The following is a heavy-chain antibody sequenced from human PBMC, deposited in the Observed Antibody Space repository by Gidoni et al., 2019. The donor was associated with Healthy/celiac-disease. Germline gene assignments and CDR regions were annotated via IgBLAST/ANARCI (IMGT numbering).Heavy chain of an antibody. V-gene: IGHV3-48*02. CDR3: ARVDCSSTSCYDPSGMDV. CDR2: ISSSSSTI. CDR1: GFTFSSYR. J-gene: IGHJ6*02. D-gene: IGHD2-2*01. Sequence: EVQLVESGGGLVQPGGSLRLSCAASGFTFSSYRMNWVRQAPGKGLEWVSYISSSSSTIYYEDSVKGRFTISRDNAKNSLYLQMNSLRDEDTAVYYCARVDCSSTSCYDPSGMDVWGQGTTVTVSS.